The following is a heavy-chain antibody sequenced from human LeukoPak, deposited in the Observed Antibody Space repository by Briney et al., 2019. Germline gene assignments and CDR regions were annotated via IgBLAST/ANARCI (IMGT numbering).Heavy chain of an antibody. D-gene: IGHD6-19*01. V-gene: IGHV1-8*02. CDR3: ARGGGSGWFDAFDI. CDR2: MNPNSGNT. CDR1: GYTFTGYY. J-gene: IGHJ3*02. Sequence: ASVKVSCKASGYTFTGYYMHWVRQAPGQGLEWMGWMNPNSGNTGYAQKFQGRVTMTRNTSISTAYMELSSLRSEDTAVYYCARGGGSGWFDAFDIWGQGTMVTVSS.